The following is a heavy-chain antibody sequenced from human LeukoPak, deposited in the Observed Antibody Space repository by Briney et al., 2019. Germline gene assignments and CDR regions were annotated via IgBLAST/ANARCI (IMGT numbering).Heavy chain of an antibody. J-gene: IGHJ3*02. D-gene: IGHD1-20*01. CDR2: IIPILGIA. CDR3: ARDEMYNWNDGGAFDI. Sequence: SVKVSCKASGGTFSSYAISWVRQAPGQGLEWMGRIIPILGIANYAQKFQGRVTITADKSTSTAYMELSSLRSEDTAVYYCARDEMYNWNDGGAFDIWGQGTMVTVSS. CDR1: GGTFSSYA. V-gene: IGHV1-69*04.